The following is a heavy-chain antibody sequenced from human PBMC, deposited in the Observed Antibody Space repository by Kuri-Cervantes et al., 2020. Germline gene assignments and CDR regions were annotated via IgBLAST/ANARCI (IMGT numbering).Heavy chain of an antibody. J-gene: IGHJ6*02. CDR2: INHSGST. D-gene: IGHD3-3*01. Sequence: GSLRLSCAVYGGSFSGYYWSWIRQPPGKGLEWIGEINHSGSTNYNPSLKSRVTISVDRSKNQFSLKLSSVTAADTAVYYCAGRHYDFRSGAEYYYGMDVWGQGTTVTVSS. CDR3: AGRHYDFRSGAEYYYGMDV. V-gene: IGHV4-34*01. CDR1: GGSFSGYY.